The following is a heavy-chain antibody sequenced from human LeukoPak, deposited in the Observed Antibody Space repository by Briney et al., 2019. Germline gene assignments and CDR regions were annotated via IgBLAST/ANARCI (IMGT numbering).Heavy chain of an antibody. J-gene: IGHJ5*02. D-gene: IGHD6-13*01. CDR3: AKDRGSSIYDGFTWFDP. Sequence: GGSLRLSCAASGFTFSAYWMSWVRQAPGKGLEWVANIKQDGSEKKYVDSVKGRFTISRDNAKNSLYLQMNNLRAEDTAVYYCAKDRGSSIYDGFTWFDPWGQGTLVTVSS. V-gene: IGHV3-7*01. CDR1: GFTFSAYW. CDR2: IKQDGSEK.